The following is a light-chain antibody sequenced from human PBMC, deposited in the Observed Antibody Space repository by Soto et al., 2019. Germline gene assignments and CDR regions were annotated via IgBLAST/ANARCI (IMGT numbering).Light chain of an antibody. CDR3: QQYGLSIT. V-gene: IGKV3-15*01. Sequence: EIVMTQSPATLSVSPGERATLSCRASQSVSRNLAWYQQKPAQAPRLLIYGASTRATGIPARFGGSGSGTDFTLTISRLEPEDFAVYYCQQYGLSITFGGGTKVDIK. J-gene: IGKJ4*01. CDR2: GAS. CDR1: QSVSRN.